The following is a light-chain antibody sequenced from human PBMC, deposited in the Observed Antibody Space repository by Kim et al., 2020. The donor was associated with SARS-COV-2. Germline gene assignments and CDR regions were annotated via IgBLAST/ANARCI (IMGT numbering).Light chain of an antibody. Sequence: PGSNYCKSRQSLVYGDGNTYLNWFQQRPGQSPRRLIYKVSNRDSGVPDRFSSSGSGTDFTLQISRVEAEDVGVYYCMQGTHWPFTFGPGTKVDIK. V-gene: IGKV2-30*01. CDR1: QSLVYGDGNTY. J-gene: IGKJ3*01. CDR2: KVS. CDR3: MQGTHWPFT.